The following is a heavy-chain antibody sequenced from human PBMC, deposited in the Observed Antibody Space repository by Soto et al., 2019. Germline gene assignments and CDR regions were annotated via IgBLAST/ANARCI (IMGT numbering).Heavy chain of an antibody. D-gene: IGHD6-19*01. CDR2: IKQDGSEK. V-gene: IGHV3-7*05. CDR1: GFTFSSYW. Sequence: PGGSLRLSCAASGFTFSSYWMSWVRQAPGKGLEWVANIKQDGSEKYYVDSVKGRFTISRDNAKNSLYLQMNSLRAEDTAVYYCASSGYSSGWTGTYYYYGMDVWGQGTTVTVSS. J-gene: IGHJ6*02. CDR3: ASSGYSSGWTGTYYYYGMDV.